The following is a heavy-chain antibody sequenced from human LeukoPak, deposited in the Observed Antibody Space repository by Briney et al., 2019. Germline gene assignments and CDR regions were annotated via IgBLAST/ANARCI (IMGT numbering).Heavy chain of an antibody. CDR3: ATLSGYSSGWHYYYYMDV. Sequence: ASVKVSCKASGGTFSSYAISWVRQAPGQGLEWMGGIIPIFGRANYAQKFQGRVTITTDESTSTAYMELSSLRSEDTAVYYCATLSGYSSGWHYYYYMDVWGKGTTVTVSS. J-gene: IGHJ6*03. D-gene: IGHD6-19*01. CDR1: GGTFSSYA. V-gene: IGHV1-69*05. CDR2: IIPIFGRA.